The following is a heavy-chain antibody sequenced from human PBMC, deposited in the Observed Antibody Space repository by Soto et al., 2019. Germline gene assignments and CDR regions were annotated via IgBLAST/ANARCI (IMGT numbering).Heavy chain of an antibody. Sequence: ASVKVSCKASGYTFINYYMHWVRQAPGQGLAWMGIITATGGSTSYAEKFQGRVTMTTDTSTSTVYMELSSLKSDDTAVYYCARRGPDAYHYGMDVSGQGTTVXV. CDR3: ARRGPDAYHYGMDV. D-gene: IGHD2-2*01. J-gene: IGHJ6*02. CDR1: GYTFINYY. CDR2: ITATGGST. V-gene: IGHV1-46*01.